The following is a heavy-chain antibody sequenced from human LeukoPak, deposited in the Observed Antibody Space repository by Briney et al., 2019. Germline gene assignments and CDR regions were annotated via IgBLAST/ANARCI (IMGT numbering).Heavy chain of an antibody. J-gene: IGHJ4*02. V-gene: IGHV3-48*03. CDR2: ISTSGSII. Sequence: PGGSLRLSCAVSGFTFRGHEMNWVRQAPGKGLEWISYISTSGSIIYYADSVKGRFTISRDNARNSLFLQMGSLKVEDTAVYYCARASHNSDWYFDQWGQGTLVTVSS. CDR3: ARASHNSDWYFDQ. CDR1: GFTFRGHE. D-gene: IGHD6-19*01.